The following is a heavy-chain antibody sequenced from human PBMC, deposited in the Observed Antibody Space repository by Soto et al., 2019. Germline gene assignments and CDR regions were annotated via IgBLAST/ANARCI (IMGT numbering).Heavy chain of an antibody. CDR3: ATARVVGATYFDY. V-gene: IGHV1-24*01. CDR1: GYTITELS. Sequence: ASVKVSCKVSGYTITELSMHWVRQAPGKGLEWMGGFDPEDGETIYAQKFQGRVTMAEDTSTDTAYMELSSLRSEDTAVYYRATARVVGATYFDYWGQGTLVTVSS. J-gene: IGHJ4*02. D-gene: IGHD1-26*01. CDR2: FDPEDGET.